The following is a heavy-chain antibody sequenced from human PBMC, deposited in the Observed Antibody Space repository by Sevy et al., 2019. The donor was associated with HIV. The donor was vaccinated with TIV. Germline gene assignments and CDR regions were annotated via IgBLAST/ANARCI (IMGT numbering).Heavy chain of an antibody. CDR2: IIPIFGTA. CDR3: AGDSSPRLRSSSWYENNWFDP. J-gene: IGHJ5*02. D-gene: IGHD6-13*01. CDR1: GGTFSSYA. Sequence: ASVKVSCKASGGTFSSYAISWVRQAPGQGLEWMGGIIPIFGTANYAQKFQGRVTITSDESTGTAYMELISLRSEDTAVYYCAGDSSPRLRSSSWYENNWFDPWGQGTLVTVSS. V-gene: IGHV1-69*13.